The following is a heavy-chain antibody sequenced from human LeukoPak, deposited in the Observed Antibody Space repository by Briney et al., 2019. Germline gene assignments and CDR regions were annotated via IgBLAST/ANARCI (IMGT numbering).Heavy chain of an antibody. D-gene: IGHD3-16*01. CDR3: ARDWGYYYYYGMDV. CDR2: ISSSSSYI. CDR1: GFTFSSYS. V-gene: IGHV3-21*01. J-gene: IGHJ6*02. Sequence: GGSLRLSCAASGFTFSSYSMNWVRQAPGKGLKWVSSISSSSSYIYYADSVKGRFTISRDNAKNSLYLQMNSLRAEDTAVYYCARDWGYYYYYGMDVWGQRTTVTVSS.